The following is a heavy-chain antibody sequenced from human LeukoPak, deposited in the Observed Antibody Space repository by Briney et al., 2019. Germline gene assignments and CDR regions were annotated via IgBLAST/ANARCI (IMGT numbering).Heavy chain of an antibody. J-gene: IGHJ4*02. Sequence: ASVKLSCKPSGYTFTGYYLHWVRQAPGQVFEWLGWINTITGATVYAQNFQGRVTRSRDTSISTAYMELSSLRSDDTAVYYCARDRVGSGWPRPFYFEFWGQGTLVTVST. V-gene: IGHV1-2*02. CDR1: GYTFTGYY. D-gene: IGHD6-19*01. CDR3: ARDRVGSGWPRPFYFEF. CDR2: INTITGAT.